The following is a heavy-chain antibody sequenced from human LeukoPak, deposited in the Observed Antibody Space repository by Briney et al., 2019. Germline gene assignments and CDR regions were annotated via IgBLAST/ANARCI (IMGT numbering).Heavy chain of an antibody. J-gene: IGHJ4*02. CDR3: AKGSSGNPTEN. CDR1: GFTFGSYS. Sequence: GGSLRLSCAASGFTFGSYSMTWVRQAPGKGLEWVSLIDSNSNFMNYADSVKGRFTISRDNSKNTLYLQMNSLRAEDTAVYYCAKGSSGNPTENWGQGTLVTVSS. V-gene: IGHV3-21*01. CDR2: IDSNSNFM. D-gene: IGHD3-10*01.